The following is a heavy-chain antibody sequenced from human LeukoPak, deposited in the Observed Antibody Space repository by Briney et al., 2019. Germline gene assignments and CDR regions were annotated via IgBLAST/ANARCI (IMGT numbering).Heavy chain of an antibody. D-gene: IGHD2-15*01. Sequence: PSETLSLTCAVYGGSFSGYYWSWIRQPPGKGLEWIGEINHSGSTNYNPSLKSRVTISVDTSKNQFSLKLSSVTAADTAVYYCARGGYCSDGSCYYAEQFDYWGQGTLVTVSS. CDR1: GGSFSGYY. CDR2: INHSGST. CDR3: ARGGYCSDGSCYYAEQFDY. V-gene: IGHV4-34*01. J-gene: IGHJ4*02.